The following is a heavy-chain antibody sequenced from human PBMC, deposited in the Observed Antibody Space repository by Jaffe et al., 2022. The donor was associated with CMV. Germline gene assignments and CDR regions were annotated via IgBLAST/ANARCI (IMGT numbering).Heavy chain of an antibody. CDR3: ARVGKVDHMIVVEPPDY. Sequence: EVQLVESGGGLVQPGGSLRLSCAASGFTFSSYEMNWVRQAPGKGLEWVSYISSSGSTIYYADSVKGRFTISRDNAKNSLYLQMNSLRAEDTAVYYCARVGKVDHMIVVEPPDYWGQGTLVTVSS. V-gene: IGHV3-48*03. J-gene: IGHJ4*02. D-gene: IGHD3-22*01. CDR2: ISSSGSTI. CDR1: GFTFSSYE.